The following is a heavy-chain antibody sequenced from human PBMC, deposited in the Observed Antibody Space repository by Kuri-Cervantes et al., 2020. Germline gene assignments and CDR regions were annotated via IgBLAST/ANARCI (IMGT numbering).Heavy chain of an antibody. CDR2: ISYDGSNK. D-gene: IGHD6-19*01. CDR3: ARVRLVRVVWGNFDY. J-gene: IGHJ4*02. Sequence: GESLKISCAASGFTFSSYAMHWVRQAPGKGLEWVAVISYDGSNKYYADSAKGRFTISRDNSKNTLYLQMNSLRAEDTAVYYCARVRLVRVVWGNFDYWGQGTLVTVSS. CDR1: GFTFSSYA. V-gene: IGHV3-30-3*01.